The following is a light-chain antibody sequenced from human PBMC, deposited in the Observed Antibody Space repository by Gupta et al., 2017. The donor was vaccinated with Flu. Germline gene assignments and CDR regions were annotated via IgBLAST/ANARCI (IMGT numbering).Light chain of an antibody. CDR1: SSNIGNNY. CDR2: ENN. J-gene: IGLJ3*02. V-gene: IGLV1-51*01. CDR3: GTWDSSLSAGV. Sequence: QSVLTQPPSVSAAPGQKVTIPRSGSSSNIGNNYVSWYQQLPGTAPKLLLYENNMRPSGIPDRFSGSKSGTSATLGITGLQTGDEADYYCGTWDSSLSAGVFGGGTKLTVL.